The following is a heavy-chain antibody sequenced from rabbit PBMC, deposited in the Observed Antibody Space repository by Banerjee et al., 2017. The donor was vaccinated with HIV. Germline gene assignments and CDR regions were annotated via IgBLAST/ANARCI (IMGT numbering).Heavy chain of an antibody. CDR2: IDPVFGIT. CDR1: GFSFSSNW. Sequence: QSLEESGGGLVKPGGTLTLTCTVSGFSFSSNWICWVRQAPGKGLEWIGYIDPVFGITYYANWVNGRFSISRENAQNTVFLQMTSLTAADTATYFCARDGAGGSFFDLWGPGTLVTVS. D-gene: IGHD8-1*01. CDR3: ARDGAGGSFFDL. J-gene: IGHJ4*01. V-gene: IGHV1S7*01.